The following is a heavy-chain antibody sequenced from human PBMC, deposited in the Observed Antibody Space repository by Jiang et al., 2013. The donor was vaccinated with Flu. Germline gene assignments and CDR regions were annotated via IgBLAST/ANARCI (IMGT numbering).Heavy chain of an antibody. V-gene: IGHV4-39*01. Sequence: PGLVKPSETLSLTCTVSGGSISSSSYYWDWIRQPPGKGLEWIGNIYYTGTTLYNPSLKSRVTISVDRSKNHFSLELSSVTAADTAAYYCARQMYSTSPFDLWGQGILVTVSS. J-gene: IGHJ4*02. CDR2: IYYTGTT. CDR1: GGSISSSSYY. CDR3: ARQMYSTSPFDL. D-gene: IGHD5-18*01.